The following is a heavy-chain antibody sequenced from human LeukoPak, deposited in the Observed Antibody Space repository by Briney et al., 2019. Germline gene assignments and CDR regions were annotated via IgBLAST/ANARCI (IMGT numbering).Heavy chain of an antibody. CDR3: ARQGWFGELLSPLDY. D-gene: IGHD3-10*01. V-gene: IGHV4-59*08. CDR2: LYSRGSP. Sequence: PSETLSLTCTVSGASISTYYWSWIRQSPGKGLEWIGYLYSRGSPNYNPSLKRRVTISVDTSKNHFSLTLSSVTAADTAVYYCARQGWFGELLSPLDYWGQGTLVTVSS. CDR1: GASISTYY. J-gene: IGHJ4*02.